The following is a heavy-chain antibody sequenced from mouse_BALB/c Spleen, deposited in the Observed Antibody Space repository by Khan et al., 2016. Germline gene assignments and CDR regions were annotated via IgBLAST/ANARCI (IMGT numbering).Heavy chain of an antibody. Sequence: EVQLQESGPSLVKPSQTLSLTCSVTGDSITSGYWNWIRKFPGNKLEYMGHISYSGDTYYNPYLNSRISITRDTSKNQYYLQLNSVTTENTATYICTRYDGYYFDSWCQGTTLTVSS. J-gene: IGHJ2*01. CDR2: ISYSGDT. CDR1: GDSITSGY. V-gene: IGHV3-8*02. D-gene: IGHD2-3*01. CDR3: TRYDGYYFDS.